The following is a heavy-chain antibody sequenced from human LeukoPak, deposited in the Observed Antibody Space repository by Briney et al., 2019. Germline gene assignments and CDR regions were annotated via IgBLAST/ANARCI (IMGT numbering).Heavy chain of an antibody. CDR3: TTDYVWGSYEVY. Sequence: GGSLRLSCAASGFTFSSYWMSWVRQAPGKGLEWVGRIKSKTDGGTRDYAAPVKGRFTISRHDSKNTLYLQMNSLKTEDTGIYYCTTDYVWGSYEVYWGQGTLVTVSS. J-gene: IGHJ4*02. CDR2: IKSKTDGGTR. CDR1: GFTFSSYW. D-gene: IGHD3-16*01. V-gene: IGHV3-15*01.